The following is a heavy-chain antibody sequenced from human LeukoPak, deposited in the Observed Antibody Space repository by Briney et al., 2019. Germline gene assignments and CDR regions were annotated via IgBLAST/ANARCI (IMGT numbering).Heavy chain of an antibody. V-gene: IGHV4-38-2*02. J-gene: IGHJ4*02. CDR1: GYSISSDYY. D-gene: IGHD6-19*01. CDR2: IYHSGST. Sequence: SETLSLTCTVSGYSISSDYYWGWIRQPPGKGLEWIGSIYHSGSTYYKPSLKSRVTISVDTSKNQFSLRLGSVTAADTAVYYCARLYSSGCIDYWGQGTLVTVSS. CDR3: ARLYSSGCIDY.